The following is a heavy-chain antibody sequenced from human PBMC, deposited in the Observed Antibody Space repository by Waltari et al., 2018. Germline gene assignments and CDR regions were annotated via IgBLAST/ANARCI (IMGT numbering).Heavy chain of an antibody. CDR1: GGSFSGYY. CDR3: ARRRTNSRRAYAFDI. J-gene: IGHJ3*02. D-gene: IGHD1-1*01. V-gene: IGHV4-34*01. CDR2: INHSVRH. Sequence: QVQLQQWGAGLLKPSETLSLTCAVYGGSFSGYYWSWIRQPPGKGLEWIGEINHSVRHKFTPSLKSRVTISVDTSSNQFSLKLSSVTAADTAVYYCARRRTNSRRAYAFDIWGQGTMVTVSS.